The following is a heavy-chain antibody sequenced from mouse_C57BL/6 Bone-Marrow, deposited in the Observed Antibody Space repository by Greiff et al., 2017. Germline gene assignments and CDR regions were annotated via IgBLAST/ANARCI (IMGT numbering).Heavy chain of an antibody. CDR2: IYPRSGNT. V-gene: IGHV1-81*01. Sequence: VQVVESGAELARPGASVKLSCKASGYTFTSYGISWVKQRTGQGLEWIGAIYPRSGNTYYNEKFKGKDTLTADKSSSTAYMKLRRLTSEDSAVYFCTREMITQYYFDYWGQGTTLTVSS. CDR1: GYTFTSYG. D-gene: IGHD2-4*01. J-gene: IGHJ2*01. CDR3: TREMITQYYFDY.